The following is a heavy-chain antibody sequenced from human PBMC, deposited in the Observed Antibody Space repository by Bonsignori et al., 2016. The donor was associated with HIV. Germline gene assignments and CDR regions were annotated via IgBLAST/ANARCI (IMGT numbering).Heavy chain of an antibody. D-gene: IGHD1-26*01. CDR1: GFILNNYG. Sequence: GGSLRLSCTASGFILNNYGIHWVRQAPGKELAWVATISHDGGGKYHADSVKGRFTISRDNSKSTVYLQMNSLRPEDTALYFCVKALGVGARMGGAEFDSWGQGTQVTVSS. CDR3: VKALGVGARMGGAEFDS. V-gene: IGHV3-30*18. CDR2: ISHDGGGK. J-gene: IGHJ4*02.